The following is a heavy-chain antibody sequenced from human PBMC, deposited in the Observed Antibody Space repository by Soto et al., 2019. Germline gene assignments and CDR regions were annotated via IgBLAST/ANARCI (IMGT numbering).Heavy chain of an antibody. J-gene: IGHJ4*02. CDR1: GLGFSNAW. CDR2: IKSETDGETT. Sequence: GGSLRLSCAASGLGFSNAWMSWVRQAPGKGLEWVGRIKSETDGETTDYVAPVKGRFTISRDDSKNTLYLQMNSLKIEDTAVYYCTTDLNGGFDYWGRGTLVTVSS. V-gene: IGHV3-15*01. D-gene: IGHD2-8*01. CDR3: TTDLNGGFDY.